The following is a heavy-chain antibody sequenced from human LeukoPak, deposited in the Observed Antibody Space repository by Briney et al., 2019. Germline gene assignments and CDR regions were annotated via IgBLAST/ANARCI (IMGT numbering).Heavy chain of an antibody. V-gene: IGHV4-59*01. CDR3: ARGRYMDV. CDR1: GGSFSGYY. Sequence: SETLSLACAVYGGSFSGYYWSWIRQPPGKGLEWIGCVYNSGSTDYNPSLKSRVTISVDTSKNQFSLKLSSVTAADTAVYYCARGRYMDVWGKGTTVTISS. J-gene: IGHJ6*03. CDR2: VYNSGST.